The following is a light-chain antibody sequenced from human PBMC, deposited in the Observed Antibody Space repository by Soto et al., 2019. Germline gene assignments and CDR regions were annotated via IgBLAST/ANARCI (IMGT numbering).Light chain of an antibody. CDR2: GAS. V-gene: IGKV3-20*01. Sequence: EIVLTQSPGTLSLSPGERATLSCGASQSVSSNYLAWYQQKPGQAPRLVIYGASTRATGIPYRFSGSGSGTDFTLTISRLEAEDFGVYYCQQYGSSPRTFGQGTKVDIK. CDR1: QSVSSNY. J-gene: IGKJ1*01. CDR3: QQYGSSPRT.